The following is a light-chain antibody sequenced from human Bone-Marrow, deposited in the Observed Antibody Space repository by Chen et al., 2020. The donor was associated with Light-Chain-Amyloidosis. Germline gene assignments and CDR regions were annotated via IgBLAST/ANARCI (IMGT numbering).Light chain of an antibody. V-gene: IGLV3-25*03. J-gene: IGLJ2*01. CDR3: QSADSSGTHVV. CDR1: ALPKQY. Sequence: SYELTQPPSVSVSPGQTARITCSGDALPKQYAYWYQQKQGQAPVLVIYKDSERPSGIPERLSGTGAGTTVTLTISGVQAEDEAYYYCQSADSSGTHVVFGGGTKLTVL. CDR2: KDS.